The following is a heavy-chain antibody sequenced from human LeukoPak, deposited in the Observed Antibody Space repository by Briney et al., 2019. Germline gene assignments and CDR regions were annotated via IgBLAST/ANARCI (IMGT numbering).Heavy chain of an antibody. CDR2: VSGSGDRM. V-gene: IGHV3-23*01. CDR1: GFTSSSYA. J-gene: IGHJ5*02. Sequence: PGGSLRLSCAASGFTSSSYALNWVRQAPGKGLEWVATVSGSGDRMYHADSVKGRFIISRDHSKNTLYLQMNSLRAEDTAVYYCAKDGGYYDFWSGYRFDPWGQGTLVTVSS. CDR3: AKDGGYYDFWSGYRFDP. D-gene: IGHD3-3*01.